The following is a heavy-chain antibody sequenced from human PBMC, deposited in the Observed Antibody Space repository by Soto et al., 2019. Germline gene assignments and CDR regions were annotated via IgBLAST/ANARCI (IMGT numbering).Heavy chain of an antibody. D-gene: IGHD1-1*01. Sequence: SETLSLTCSVSGGSISSGGFYWSWIRQVPGKGLEWIGYVYYTGSTSYNPSLESRVAISVDTSENQFSLNLNSVTAADTAVYYCARDGGGNGYLQHWGQGTLVTVSS. J-gene: IGHJ1*01. CDR1: GGSISSGGFY. V-gene: IGHV4-31*03. CDR2: VYYTGST. CDR3: ARDGGGNGYLQH.